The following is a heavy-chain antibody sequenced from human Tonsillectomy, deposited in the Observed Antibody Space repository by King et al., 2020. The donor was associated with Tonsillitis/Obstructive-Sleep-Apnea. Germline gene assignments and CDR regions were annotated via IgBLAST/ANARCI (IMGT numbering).Heavy chain of an antibody. J-gene: IGHJ4*02. CDR3: ARGYYDVWRSAAGDGFDY. D-gene: IGHD3-3*01. CDR1: GFTFSSYC. CDR2: IKQDGSGT. V-gene: IGHV3-7*04. Sequence: VQLVESGGGLVQPGGSLRLSCAASGFTFSSYCMRWVRQAPGQGLEWVANIKQDGSGTYYVDSVKGRFTISRDTAKNSVFLQMNSLRAEDTAVYYCARGYYDVWRSAAGDGFDYWGQGTLVTVSS.